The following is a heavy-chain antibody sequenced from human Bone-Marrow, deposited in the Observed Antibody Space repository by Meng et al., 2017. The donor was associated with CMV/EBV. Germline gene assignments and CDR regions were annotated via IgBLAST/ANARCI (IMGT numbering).Heavy chain of an antibody. J-gene: IGHJ3*02. CDR2: ISAYNGNT. Sequence: ASVKVSCKASGYIFTRYGISWVRQAPGQGLEWMGWISAYNGNTNYAQKLQARVTMTTDTSTSTAYMELRSLRSDDTAVYYCARATRFLGRTSDAFDIWGQGTMVTVSS. D-gene: IGHD3-3*01. CDR1: GYIFTRYG. CDR3: ARATRFLGRTSDAFDI. V-gene: IGHV1-18*01.